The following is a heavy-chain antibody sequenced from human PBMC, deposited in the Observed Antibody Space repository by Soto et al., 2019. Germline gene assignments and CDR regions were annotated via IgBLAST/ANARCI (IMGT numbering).Heavy chain of an antibody. J-gene: IGHJ6*02. CDR1: GFTFSSYG. D-gene: IGHD2-15*01. CDR2: IWYDGSNK. Sequence: GESLKISCAASGFTFSSYGMHWVRQAPGKGLEWVAVIWYDGSNKYYADSVKGRFTISRDNSKNTLYLQMNSLRAEDTAVYYCARAGYCSGGSCYSGEEAYYYYGMDVWGQGTTVTVSS. CDR3: ARAGYCSGGSCYSGEEAYYYYGMDV. V-gene: IGHV3-33*01.